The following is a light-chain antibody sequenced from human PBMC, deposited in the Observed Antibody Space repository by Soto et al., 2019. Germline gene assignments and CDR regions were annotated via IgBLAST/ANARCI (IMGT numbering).Light chain of an antibody. CDR3: QSYDSNLSAYV. CDR1: SGNIGAGYD. Sequence: PSVSGAPGQRVTISCTGSSGNIGAGYDVHWYQQLPGTAPRLLIYGDINRASGVPDRFSGSKSGTSASLAITGLQAEDEADYYCQSYDSNLSAYVFGAGTKVTVL. CDR2: GDI. J-gene: IGLJ1*01. V-gene: IGLV1-40*01.